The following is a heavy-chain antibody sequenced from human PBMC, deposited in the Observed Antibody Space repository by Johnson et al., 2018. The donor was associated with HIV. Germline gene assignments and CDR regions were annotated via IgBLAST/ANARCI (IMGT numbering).Heavy chain of an antibody. CDR3: ARSNWAHFDAFDI. CDR2: IRYDGNNK. V-gene: IGHV3-30*02. CDR1: GFNFSTYG. Sequence: QVLLVESGGGVVQPGGSLRLSCVASGFNFSTYGMHWVRQAPGKGLEWVAFIRYDGNNKYYGDSVKGRFTISRDNSKNALYMQMNSLRAEDTAVYYCARSNWAHFDAFDIWGQGTMVTVSS. D-gene: IGHD7-27*01. J-gene: IGHJ3*02.